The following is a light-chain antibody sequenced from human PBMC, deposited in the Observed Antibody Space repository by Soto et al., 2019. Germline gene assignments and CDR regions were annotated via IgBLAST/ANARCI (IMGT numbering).Light chain of an antibody. CDR1: QSVSSSY. Sequence: IVLTQSPGTLSLSPGERATLSCRASQSVSSSYLAWYQQKPGQAPWLLIYGASSRATGIPDRFSGSGSGTDFTLTISRLEPEDFAVYYCQQYGSSPYTFGQGTKLEIK. J-gene: IGKJ2*01. CDR2: GAS. V-gene: IGKV3-20*01. CDR3: QQYGSSPYT.